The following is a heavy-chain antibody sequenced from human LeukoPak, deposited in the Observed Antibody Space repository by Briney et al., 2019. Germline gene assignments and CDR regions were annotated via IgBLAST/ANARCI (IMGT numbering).Heavy chain of an antibody. D-gene: IGHD3-3*01. CDR1: GGSISSYY. CDR3: ARQRRTYYDFYGYYYMDV. V-gene: IGHV4-34*01. J-gene: IGHJ6*03. CDR2: INHSGST. Sequence: SETLSLTCTVSGGSISSYYWSWIRQPPGKGLEWIGEINHSGSTNYNPSLKSRVTISVDTSKNQFSLKLSSVTAADTAVYYCARQRRTYYDFYGYYYMDVWGKGTTVTVSS.